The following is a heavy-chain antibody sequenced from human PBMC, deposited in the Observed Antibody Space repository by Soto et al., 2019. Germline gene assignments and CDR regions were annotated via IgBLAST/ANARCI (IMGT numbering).Heavy chain of an antibody. CDR3: ARERLGHYYYYYYGMDV. CDR1: GGSVSSGSYY. J-gene: IGHJ6*02. V-gene: IGHV4-61*01. CDR2: IYYSGST. D-gene: IGHD3-16*01. Sequence: LSLTCTVSGGSVSSGSYYWSWIRQPPWKGLEWIGYIYYSGSTNYNPSLKSRVTISVDTSKNQFSLKLSSVTAADTAVYYCARERLGHYYYYYYGMDVWGQGTTVTVSS.